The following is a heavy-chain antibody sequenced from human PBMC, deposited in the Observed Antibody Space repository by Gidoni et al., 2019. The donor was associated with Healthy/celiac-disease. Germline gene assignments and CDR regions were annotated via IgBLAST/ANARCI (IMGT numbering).Heavy chain of an antibody. V-gene: IGHV3-53*01. D-gene: IGHD3-16*01. CDR3: ARKLGGAFDI. J-gene: IGHJ3*02. CDR1: GFTVSSSY. Sequence: VQLVESGGGLIQPGGSLSLSCSASGFTVSSSYMSWVRQAPGKGLEWLSLIYSGGSTYYADSVRGRFTISRDNSKNTVYLQMNSLRAEDTAVYYCARKLGGAFDIWGQGTMVTVSS. CDR2: IYSGGST.